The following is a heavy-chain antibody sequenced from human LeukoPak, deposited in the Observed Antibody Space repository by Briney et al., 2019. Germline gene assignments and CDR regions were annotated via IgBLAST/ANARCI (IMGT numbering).Heavy chain of an antibody. CDR1: GFIFSTYS. CDR3: ARSDGFDI. Sequence: GGPLRLSCGASGFIFSTYSMIWLRQAPGKGLEWVSYISGSGTTISYADSVKGRFTISRDNAEKSLYLQMSSLRAEDTAVYYCARSDGFDIWGQGTMVTVSS. V-gene: IGHV3-48*01. CDR2: ISGSGTTI. J-gene: IGHJ3*02.